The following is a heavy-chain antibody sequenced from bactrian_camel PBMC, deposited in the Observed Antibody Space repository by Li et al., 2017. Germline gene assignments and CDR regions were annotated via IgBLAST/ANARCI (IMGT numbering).Heavy chain of an antibody. CDR1: GFQFADYP. D-gene: IGHD6*01. J-gene: IGHJ6*01. Sequence: DVQLVESGGGLVQPGGSLRLSCSASGFQFADYPMSWVRQAPGKGLEWIAQIAYDGWVSRYNDPAKGRFTISRDNANNILYLQMNSLKPVDTAMYYCKPDPVRKGSWCFGGWGQGTQVTV. CDR3: KPDPVRKGSWCFGG. V-gene: IGHV3S42*01. CDR2: IAYDGWVS.